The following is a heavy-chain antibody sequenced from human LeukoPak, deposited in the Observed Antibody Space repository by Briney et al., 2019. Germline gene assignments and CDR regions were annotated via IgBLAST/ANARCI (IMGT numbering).Heavy chain of an antibody. D-gene: IGHD3-10*01. CDR3: VVWFGELFHFDY. Sequence: SETLSLTCSVSGGSVSSYYWSWIRQSPGKGLEWIGYIHNSGRTNYNPSLKSRVTGFVDTSKNQVSLRLSSVTAADTAVYYCVVWFGELFHFDYWGQGTLVTVSS. J-gene: IGHJ4*02. CDR1: GGSVSSYY. CDR2: IHNSGRT. V-gene: IGHV4-4*08.